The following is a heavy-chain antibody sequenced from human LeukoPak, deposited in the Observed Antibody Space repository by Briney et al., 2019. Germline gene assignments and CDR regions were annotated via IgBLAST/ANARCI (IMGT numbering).Heavy chain of an antibody. J-gene: IGHJ5*02. CDR2: IYYSGST. D-gene: IGHD3-10*01. V-gene: IGHV4-39*01. Sequence: GSLRLSCAASGFTFSSYAMSWVRQPPGKGLEWIGSIYYSGSTQYNSSLKSRVTISVDTSNNQFSLKLSSVTAADTALYYCARHEVIVVRGVIKRQNWFDPWGQGILVTVSS. CDR1: GFTFSSYA. CDR3: ARHEVIVVRGVIKRQNWFDP.